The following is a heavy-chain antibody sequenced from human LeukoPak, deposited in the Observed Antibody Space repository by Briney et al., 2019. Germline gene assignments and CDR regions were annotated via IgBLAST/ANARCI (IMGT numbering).Heavy chain of an antibody. D-gene: IGHD2-2*01. CDR1: GYTFTGYY. CDR2: INPNSGGT. J-gene: IGHJ6*02. Sequence: ASVKVSCKASGYTFTGYYMHWVRQAPGQGLEWMGWINPNSGGTNYAQKFQGRVTMTRDTSISTAYMELSRLRSDDTAVYYCASPGTSRIYYYCGMDVWGQGTTVTVSS. V-gene: IGHV1-2*02. CDR3: ASPGTSRIYYYCGMDV.